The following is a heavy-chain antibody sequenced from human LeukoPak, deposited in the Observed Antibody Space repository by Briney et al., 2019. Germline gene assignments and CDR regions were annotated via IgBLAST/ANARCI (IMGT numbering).Heavy chain of an antibody. D-gene: IGHD3-22*01. CDR2: MNPNSGNT. J-gene: IGHJ4*02. V-gene: IGHV1-8*01. CDR1: VYTFTSYD. Sequence: ASVKVSCKASVYTFTSYDINWVRQATGQGLEWMGWMNPNSGNTGYAQKFQGRVTMTRNTSISTVYMELSSLRSEDTAVYYCATARGYYDSSGYPHWGQGTLVTVSS. CDR3: ATARGYYDSSGYPH.